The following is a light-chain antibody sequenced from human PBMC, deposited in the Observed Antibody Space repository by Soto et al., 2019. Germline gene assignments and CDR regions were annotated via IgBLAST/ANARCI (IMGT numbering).Light chain of an antibody. V-gene: IGKV3-15*01. CDR1: QSISTE. Sequence: EIVMTQSPATLSVSPGERATLSCRASQSISTELAWYQQKPGQPPRLLIYSASTRATGLPARFTGSGSGSEFILTISGLQSEDLAVYYCQQGYNWPLTFGQGTRLEI. J-gene: IGKJ2*01. CDR2: SAS. CDR3: QQGYNWPLT.